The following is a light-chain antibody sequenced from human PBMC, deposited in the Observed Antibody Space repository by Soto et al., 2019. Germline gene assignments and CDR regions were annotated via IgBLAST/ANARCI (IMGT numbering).Light chain of an antibody. CDR3: KQGYDIPLT. J-gene: IGKJ5*01. V-gene: IGKV1-39*01. CDR2: TAS. Sequence: DIQMTQSPSSLSASVGDRVSITCRASQTIRSYLNWFQQKPGEAPNLLIYTASTLQSGVPSRFSGSGSGTDFTITISTLQPEDFATYSCKQGYDIPLTFGQGTRLDI. CDR1: QTIRSY.